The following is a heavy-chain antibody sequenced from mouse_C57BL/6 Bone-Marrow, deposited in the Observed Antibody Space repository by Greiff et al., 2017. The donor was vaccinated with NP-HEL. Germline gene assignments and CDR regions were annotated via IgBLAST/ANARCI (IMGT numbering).Heavy chain of an antibody. V-gene: IGHV1-62-2*01. CDR1: GYTFTEYT. CDR2: FYPGRGSI. Sequence: QVQLQQSGAELVKPGASVKLSCKASGYTFTEYTIHWVKQRSGQGLGWIGWFYPGRGSIKYNEKFKDKATLTADKCSSTVYMELSRLTSEDSVVYFCARHEVYYGNCAWFAYWGQGTLVTVTA. CDR3: ARHEVYYGNCAWFAY. J-gene: IGHJ3*01. D-gene: IGHD2-1*01.